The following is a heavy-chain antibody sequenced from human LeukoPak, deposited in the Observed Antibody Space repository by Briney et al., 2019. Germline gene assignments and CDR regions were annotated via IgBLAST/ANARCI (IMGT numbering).Heavy chain of an antibody. D-gene: IGHD5-24*01. CDR1: GGSISSYY. CDR2: IYYSGST. V-gene: IGHV4-59*08. J-gene: IGHJ4*02. CDR3: ASLRDEEYFDY. Sequence: SETLSLTCTVSGGSISSYYWSWIRQPPGKGLEWIGYIYYSGSTNYNPSLKSRVTISVDTSKNQFSLKLSSVTAADTAVYYCASLRDEEYFDYWGQGTLVTVSS.